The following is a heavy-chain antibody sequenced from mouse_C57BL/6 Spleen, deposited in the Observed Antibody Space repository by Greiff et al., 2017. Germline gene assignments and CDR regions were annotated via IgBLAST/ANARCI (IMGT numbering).Heavy chain of an antibody. Sequence: QVQLQQSGAELARPGASVKLSCKASGYTFTSYGISWVKQRTGQGLEWIGEIYPRSGNTYYNEKFKGKATLTAAKSSSTAYMELRSLTSEDSAVYFCARGGIYDGYFRYFDVWGTGTTVTVSS. V-gene: IGHV1-81*01. CDR3: ARGGIYDGYFRYFDV. J-gene: IGHJ1*03. CDR1: GYTFTSYG. D-gene: IGHD2-3*01. CDR2: IYPRSGNT.